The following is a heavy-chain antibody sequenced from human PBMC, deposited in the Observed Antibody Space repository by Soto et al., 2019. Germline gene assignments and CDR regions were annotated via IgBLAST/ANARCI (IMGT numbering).Heavy chain of an antibody. V-gene: IGHV3-9*01. J-gene: IGHJ3*02. CDR2: FTWNSGNI. D-gene: IGHD3-3*01. Sequence: EVQLVESGGGLFHPGRSLRPSCVASGFTFGDYGMNWVRRAPGRGPEGVSGFTWNSGNIAYAETVKGRFTISRDNAKNSLYLQMNSLRAEDTALYYCLKDGLTSLFGLVYDGSNIWGHGTMVIVSS. CDR1: GFTFGDYG. CDR3: LKDGLTSLFGLVYDGSNI.